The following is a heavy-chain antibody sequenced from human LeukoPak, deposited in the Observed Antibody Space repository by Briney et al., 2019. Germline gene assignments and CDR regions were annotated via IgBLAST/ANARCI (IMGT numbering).Heavy chain of an antibody. CDR3: ARDDYNYDSSGLN. Sequence: GGSLRLSCAASGFTFSSYSMNWVRQAAGKGLEWVSSISSSSSYIYYADSVKGRFTISRDNAKNSLYLQMNSLRAEDTAVYYCARDDYNYDSSGLNWGQGTLVTVSS. CDR1: GFTFSSYS. J-gene: IGHJ4*02. D-gene: IGHD3-22*01. CDR2: ISSSSSYI. V-gene: IGHV3-21*01.